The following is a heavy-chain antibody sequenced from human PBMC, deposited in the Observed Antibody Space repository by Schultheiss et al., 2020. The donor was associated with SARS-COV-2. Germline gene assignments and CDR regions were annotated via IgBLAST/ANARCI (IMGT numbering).Heavy chain of an antibody. Sequence: GESLKISCAASGFTVSSNYMSWVRQAPGKGLEWVSYISSSSSTIYYADSVKGRFTISRDNAKNSLYLQMNSLRAEDTAVYYCARVHEWSVYNWFDPWGQGTLVTVSS. D-gene: IGHD3-3*01. V-gene: IGHV3-48*04. J-gene: IGHJ5*02. CDR2: ISSSSSTI. CDR3: ARVHEWSVYNWFDP. CDR1: GFTVSSNY.